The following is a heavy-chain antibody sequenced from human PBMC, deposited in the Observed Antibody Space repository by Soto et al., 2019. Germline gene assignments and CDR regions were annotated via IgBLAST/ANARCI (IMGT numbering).Heavy chain of an antibody. CDR2: INPNSGGT. D-gene: IGHD2-2*02. CDR1: GYTFTGYY. V-gene: IGHV1-2*02. Sequence: GAALKLSCKASGYTFTGYYMHWVRQAPGQGLEWMGWINPNSGGTNYAQKFQGRVTMTRDTSISTAYMELSRLRSDDTAVYYCARAGYCSSTSCYRRWFDPWGQGTLVTVSS. CDR3: ARAGYCSSTSCYRRWFDP. J-gene: IGHJ5*02.